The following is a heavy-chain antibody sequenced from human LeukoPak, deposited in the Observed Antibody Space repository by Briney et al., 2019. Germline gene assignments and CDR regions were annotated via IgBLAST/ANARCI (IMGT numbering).Heavy chain of an antibody. Sequence: PGGSLRLSCAASGFTFSTYIMNWVRQAPGKGLEWVSSISSSSTYLYYADSLKGRFTISRDNAKSSLYLQINSLRADDTAVYYCVRVPRGRPGDYWGQGTLVTVSS. CDR2: ISSSSTYL. CDR3: VRVPRGRPGDY. V-gene: IGHV3-21*01. CDR1: GFTFSTYI. J-gene: IGHJ4*02.